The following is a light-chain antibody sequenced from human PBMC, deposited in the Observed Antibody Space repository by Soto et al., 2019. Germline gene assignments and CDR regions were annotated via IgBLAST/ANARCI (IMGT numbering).Light chain of an antibody. V-gene: IGKV3-11*01. CDR3: QLRSSWPT. Sequence: EIVLTQSPATLPLSPGERATLACRASQSVNSYLAWYQQKCGQAPRLLIYDTSNRATGIPDRFSRSGSGTEFTLTLSRLEPEDFAVFYFQLRSSWPTFGQGTRLEI. CDR2: DTS. J-gene: IGKJ2*01. CDR1: QSVNSY.